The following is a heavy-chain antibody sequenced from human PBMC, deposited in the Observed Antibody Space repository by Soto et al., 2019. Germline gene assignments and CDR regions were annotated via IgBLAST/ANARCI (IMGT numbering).Heavy chain of an antibody. CDR3: ARYHRGYCSGGSCYSDHYYYYMDV. Sequence: SETLSLTCTVSGGSISSYYWSWIRQPPGKGLEWIGYIYYSGSTNYNPSLKSRVTISVDTSKNQFSLKLSSVTAADTAVYYCARYHRGYCSGGSCYSDHYYYYMDVWGKGTTVTVSS. CDR2: IYYSGST. CDR1: GGSISSYY. J-gene: IGHJ6*03. D-gene: IGHD2-15*01. V-gene: IGHV4-59*01.